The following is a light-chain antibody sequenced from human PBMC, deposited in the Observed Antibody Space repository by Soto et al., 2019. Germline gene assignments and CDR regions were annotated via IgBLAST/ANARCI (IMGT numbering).Light chain of an antibody. J-gene: IGKJ1*01. V-gene: IGKV1-5*03. CDR3: QHYASFSGT. CDR2: KAS. CDR1: QSISNW. Sequence: IQMTQSPSTISPSVWDSVNLTCRASQSISNWVAWYQLKSGKAPNLLIYKASTLETGVPSRFSGSGSGTEFTLTISTLQPDDFATYYCQHYASFSGTFGKGNKVDIK.